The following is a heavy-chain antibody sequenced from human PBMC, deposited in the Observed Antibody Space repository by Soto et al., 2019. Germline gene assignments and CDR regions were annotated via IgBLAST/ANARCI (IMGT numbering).Heavy chain of an antibody. Sequence: SETLSLTCAVYGGSFSGYYWSWIRQSPGKGLEWIGEINHSGSTNYNPSLKSRVTISGDTSKNQFSLKLSSVTAADTAVYYCARGPDSGSGSRLFDYWGRGTLVTVSS. CDR3: ARGPDSGSGSRLFDY. D-gene: IGHD3-10*01. J-gene: IGHJ4*02. CDR2: INHSGST. CDR1: GGSFSGYY. V-gene: IGHV4-34*01.